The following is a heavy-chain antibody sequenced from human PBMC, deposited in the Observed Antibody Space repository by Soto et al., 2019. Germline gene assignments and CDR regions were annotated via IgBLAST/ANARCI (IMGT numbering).Heavy chain of an antibody. Sequence: PGESLKMSCKGSGDIFTSYWSGCLLQMPGKGLEWMGIIHPGDSDTRYSPSFQGQVTISADKSISTAYLQWSSLKASDTAMYYCARGSGWLQFEADYYGMDVWGQGTTVTVSS. J-gene: IGHJ6*02. CDR2: IHPGDSDT. CDR1: GDIFTSYW. CDR3: ARGSGWLQFEADYYGMDV. D-gene: IGHD5-12*01. V-gene: IGHV5-51*01.